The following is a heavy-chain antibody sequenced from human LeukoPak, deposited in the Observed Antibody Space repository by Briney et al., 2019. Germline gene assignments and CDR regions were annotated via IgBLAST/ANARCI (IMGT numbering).Heavy chain of an antibody. J-gene: IGHJ3*02. CDR2: IYYSGST. V-gene: IGHV4-39*01. CDR3: ARLVSRPDAFDI. D-gene: IGHD2-21*01. Sequence: PSETLSLTCTVSGGSISSSSYYWGWIRQPPGKGLEWIGNIYYSGSTYYKPSLKSRVTLSVDTSTNQFSVRLSSVTAEDTAVYYCARLVSRPDAFDIWGQGTMVTVSS. CDR1: GGSISSSSYY.